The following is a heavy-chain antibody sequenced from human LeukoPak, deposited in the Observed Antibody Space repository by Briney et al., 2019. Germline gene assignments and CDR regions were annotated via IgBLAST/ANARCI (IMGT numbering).Heavy chain of an antibody. J-gene: IGHJ4*02. CDR2: IYYSGST. D-gene: IGHD2-15*01. CDR3: ARKMGNTYTAATPGFDY. CDR1: GGSISSYY. V-gene: IGHV4-59*05. Sequence: SETLSLTCTVSGGSISSYYWSWIRQPPGKGLEWIGSIYYSGSTYYNPSLKSRVTISVDTSKNQFSLKLSSVTAADTAVYYCARKMGNTYTAATPGFDYWGQGTLVTVSS.